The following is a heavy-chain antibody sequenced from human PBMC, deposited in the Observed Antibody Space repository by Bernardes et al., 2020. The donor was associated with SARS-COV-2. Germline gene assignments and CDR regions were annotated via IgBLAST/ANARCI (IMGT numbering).Heavy chain of an antibody. CDR3: AIMMVGPTNYYYYYGMDV. D-gene: IGHD1-26*01. Sequence: ASVKVSCKTSGYTFTAYDISWVRQATGQGLERMGWMSPNSGNTGYAQKFQGRVTMTRDTSISTAYMELTSLTSDDTAIYFCAIMMVGPTNYYYYYGMDVWGQGTTVTVSS. V-gene: IGHV1-8*01. CDR1: GYTFTAYD. J-gene: IGHJ6*02. CDR2: MSPNSGNT.